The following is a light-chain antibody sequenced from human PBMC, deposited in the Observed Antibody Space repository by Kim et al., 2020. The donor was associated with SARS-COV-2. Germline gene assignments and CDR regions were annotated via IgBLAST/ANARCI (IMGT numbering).Light chain of an antibody. CDR1: QCLSNNR. CDR2: GAS. CDR3: QQYGSSRPLT. V-gene: IGKV3-20*01. Sequence: PGEGATPSGRASQCLSNNRVAWYQLQPGQPPRLLVFGASSRATGIPDRFSGSGSVTDFTLTISRLESEDFAVYYCQQYGSSRPLTFGGGTKVDIK. J-gene: IGKJ4*01.